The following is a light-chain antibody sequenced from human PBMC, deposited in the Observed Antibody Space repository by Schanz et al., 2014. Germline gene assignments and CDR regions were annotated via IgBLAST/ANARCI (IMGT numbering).Light chain of an antibody. J-gene: IGKJ5*01. Sequence: EFVLTQSPGTLSLSPGERATLSCRASQSLSKNYLAWYQQKPGQAPRLLMYGAFIRAAGIPDRFTGGGSGTDFTLTISRLEPEDFAVYYCQQYGSSPPTFGQGTRLDI. V-gene: IGKV3-20*01. CDR1: QSLSKNY. CDR2: GAF. CDR3: QQYGSSPPT.